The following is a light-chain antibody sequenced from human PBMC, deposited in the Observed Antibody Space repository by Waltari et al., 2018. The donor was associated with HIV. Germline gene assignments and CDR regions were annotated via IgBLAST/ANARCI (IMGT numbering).Light chain of an antibody. CDR2: LGS. CDR1: QSLLHSNGYNY. J-gene: IGKJ1*01. CDR3: MQALQIWT. Sequence: DIVMTQSPLYLPVTPGEPASISCRSSQSLLHSNGYNYLDWYLQKPGQSPQLLIYLGSNRASGVPDRFSGSGSGTDFTLKISRVEAEDVGVYYCMQALQIWTFGQGTKVEIK. V-gene: IGKV2-28*01.